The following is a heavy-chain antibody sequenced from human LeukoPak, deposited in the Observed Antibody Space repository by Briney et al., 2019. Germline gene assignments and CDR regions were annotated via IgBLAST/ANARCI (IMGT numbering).Heavy chain of an antibody. V-gene: IGHV3-74*01. CDR3: TTLHIVDY. J-gene: IGHJ4*02. D-gene: IGHD2-15*01. Sequence: PGGSLRLSCVASGFTLSNYWMHWVRQAPGKGLVWVSRISTDGNTANYADSVKGGFSISRDNAKNTLYLQMNRLRAEDTAVYYCTTLHIVDYWAQGTLVTVSS. CDR1: GFTLSNYW. CDR2: ISTDGNTA.